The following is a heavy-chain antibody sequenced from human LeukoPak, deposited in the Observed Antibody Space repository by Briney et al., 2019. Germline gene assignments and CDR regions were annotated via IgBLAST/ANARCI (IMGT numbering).Heavy chain of an antibody. CDR1: GGSFSGYY. Sequence: SETLSLTCAVYGGSFSGYYWSWIRQPPGKGLEWIGEINHSGSTNYNPSLKSRVTISVDTSKNQFSLKLSSVTAADTAVYYCASDSGTSGFDYWGQGTLVTVSS. J-gene: IGHJ4*02. CDR2: INHSGST. V-gene: IGHV4-34*01. D-gene: IGHD1-7*01. CDR3: ASDSGTSGFDY.